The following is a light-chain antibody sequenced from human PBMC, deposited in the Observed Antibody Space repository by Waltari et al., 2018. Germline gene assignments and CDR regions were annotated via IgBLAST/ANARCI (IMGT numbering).Light chain of an antibody. J-gene: IGKJ5*01. Sequence: DIIMTQSPASLSVSLGERATLNCKSNQSLLYDANNTDYLAWFHQKPGQPPTFLIYWASTRESGVPDRFSGSGSGTDFTLTITRLQAEDVGVYDCQQYYTHPITFGQGTRLEI. V-gene: IGKV4-1*01. CDR3: QQYYTHPIT. CDR1: QSLLYDANNTDY. CDR2: WAS.